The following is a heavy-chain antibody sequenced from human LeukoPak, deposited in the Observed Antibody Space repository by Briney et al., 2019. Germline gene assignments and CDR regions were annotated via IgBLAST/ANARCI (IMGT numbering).Heavy chain of an antibody. D-gene: IGHD2-8*01. CDR2: ISSSGSTI. V-gene: IGHV3-48*03. CDR1: GFTFSSDE. J-gene: IGHJ4*02. Sequence: GGSLRLSCVASGFTFSSDEMNWVRQAPGKGLEWVSYISSSGSTIYYADSVKGRFTISRDNAKNSLYLQMDSLRAEDTAVYYCARDRSPYCTNGICYKKGDYFDYWGQGTLVTVSS. CDR3: ARDRSPYCTNGICYKKGDYFDY.